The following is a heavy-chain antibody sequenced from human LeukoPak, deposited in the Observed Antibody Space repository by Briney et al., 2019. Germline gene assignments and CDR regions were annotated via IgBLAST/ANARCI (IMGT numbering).Heavy chain of an antibody. CDR2: IYYSGST. D-gene: IGHD3-10*01. Sequence: SQTLSLTCTVSGGSISSGDYYWSWIRQPPGKGLEWIGYIYYSGSTYYNPSLKSRVTISVDTSKNQFSLKLSSVTAADTAVHYCARAYGSGSYDPPGYWGQGTLVTVSS. CDR1: GGSISSGDYY. J-gene: IGHJ4*02. CDR3: ARAYGSGSYDPPGY. V-gene: IGHV4-30-4*01.